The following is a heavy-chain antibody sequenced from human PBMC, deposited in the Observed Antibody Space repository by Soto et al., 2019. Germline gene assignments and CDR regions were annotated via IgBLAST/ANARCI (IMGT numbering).Heavy chain of an antibody. J-gene: IGHJ5*02. CDR3: ARSYCGGDCYSGSNWFDP. D-gene: IGHD2-21*02. Sequence: QVQLVESGGGLVKPGGSLRLSCAASGFTFSDYYMSWIRQAPGKGLEWVSYISSSSSYTNYADSVKGRFTISRDNAKNSLYLQMNSLRAEDTAVYYCARSYCGGDCYSGSNWFDPWGQGTLVTVSS. CDR1: GFTFSDYY. CDR2: ISSSSSYT. V-gene: IGHV3-11*06.